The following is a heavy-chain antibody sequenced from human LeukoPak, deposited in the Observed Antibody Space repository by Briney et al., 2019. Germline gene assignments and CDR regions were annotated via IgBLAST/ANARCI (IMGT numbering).Heavy chain of an antibody. Sequence: SETLSLTCTVSGGSISSYYWSWIRQPPGKGLEWIGYIYYSGSTNYNPSLKSRVTISVGTSKNQFSLKLSSVTAADTAVYYCARDRHYYDSSGYYYPPAFFDYWGQGTLVTVSS. V-gene: IGHV4-59*01. D-gene: IGHD3-22*01. CDR3: ARDRHYYDSSGYYYPPAFFDY. CDR1: GGSISSYY. CDR2: IYYSGST. J-gene: IGHJ4*02.